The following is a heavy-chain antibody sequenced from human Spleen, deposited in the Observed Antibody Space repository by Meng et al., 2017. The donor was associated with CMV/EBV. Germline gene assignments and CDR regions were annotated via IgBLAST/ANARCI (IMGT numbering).Heavy chain of an antibody. V-gene: IGHV3-23*01. CDR2: ITASGGST. J-gene: IGHJ4*02. Sequence: GGPLRLSCAASGFTFSSYAMHWVRQAPGRGLAWVSAITASGGSTYYADSVKGRFTVSRDNSKNTLYLQMSSLRAEDTALYYCAKAFSASWYREYYDDWGQGTLVTVSS. CDR1: GFTFSSYA. D-gene: IGHD6-13*01. CDR3: AKAFSASWYREYYDD.